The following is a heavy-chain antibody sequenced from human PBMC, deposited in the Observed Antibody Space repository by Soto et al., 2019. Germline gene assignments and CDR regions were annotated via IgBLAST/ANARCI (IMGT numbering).Heavy chain of an antibody. CDR2: IYPGDSDT. D-gene: IGHD1-26*01. J-gene: IGHJ4*02. V-gene: IGHV5-51*01. Sequence: GESLKISCQGSGYNFSNYWIAWVRQMPGKGLEWMGFIYPGDSDTRYNPSFQGQVTIAADKSVNTAYLQWSSLKASDTAKYYCARHVGSSYIDFWGQGTLVTVSS. CDR1: GYNFSNYW. CDR3: ARHVGSSYIDF.